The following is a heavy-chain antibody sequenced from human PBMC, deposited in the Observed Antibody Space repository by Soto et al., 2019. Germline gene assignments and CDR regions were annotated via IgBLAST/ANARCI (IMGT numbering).Heavy chain of an antibody. CDR1: GFTFSSFA. D-gene: IGHD4-17*01. J-gene: IGHJ4*02. CDR3: AREVAYSDYPWVIDY. V-gene: IGHV3-33*01. Sequence: QVQLVESGGGVVQPGRSLRLSCAASGFTFSSFAMHWVRQAPGKGLEWVALIWYDGSNQYYADSVKGRFTISRDNSRSTLYLQMNSLGADDTAVYFCAREVAYSDYPWVIDYWCQGTLVTVS. CDR2: IWYDGSNQ.